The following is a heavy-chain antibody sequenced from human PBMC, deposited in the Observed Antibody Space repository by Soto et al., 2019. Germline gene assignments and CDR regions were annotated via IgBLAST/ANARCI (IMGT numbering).Heavy chain of an antibody. J-gene: IGHJ4*02. CDR3: AWTAYCSSTSCYDDY. Sequence: ASVKVSCKASGGTFSSYAISWVRQAPGQGLEWMGGIIPIFGTANYAQKFQGRVTITADESTSTAYMELSSLRSEDTAVYYCAWTAYCSSTSCYDDYWGQGTLVTVSS. D-gene: IGHD2-2*01. CDR2: IIPIFGTA. V-gene: IGHV1-69*13. CDR1: GGTFSSYA.